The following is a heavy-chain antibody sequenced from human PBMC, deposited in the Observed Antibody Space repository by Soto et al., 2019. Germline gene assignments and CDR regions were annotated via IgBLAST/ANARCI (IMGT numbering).Heavy chain of an antibody. V-gene: IGHV3-9*01. D-gene: IGHD4-17*01. CDR2: ISWNSGNI. Sequence: PVGSLRLSCAVSGFTFDDFAMHWVRQAPGKGLEWVSGISWNSGNIGYADSVKGRFTISRDNAENSLYLQMNSLRAEDTALYYCAKSLHGDYARAPYYFDYWGQGTLVTVSS. J-gene: IGHJ4*02. CDR1: GFTFDDFA. CDR3: AKSLHGDYARAPYYFDY.